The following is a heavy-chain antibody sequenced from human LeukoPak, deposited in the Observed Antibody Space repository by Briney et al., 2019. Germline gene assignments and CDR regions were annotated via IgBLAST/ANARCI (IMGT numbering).Heavy chain of an antibody. Sequence: SETLSLTCTVSGGSISSSSYYWGWIRQPPGKGLEWIGSIYYSGSTYYNPSLKSRVTISVDTSKNQFSLKLSSVTAADTAVYYCARQASSGWFLYYYYYYMDVWGKGTTVTISS. CDR1: GGSISSSSYY. V-gene: IGHV4-39*01. J-gene: IGHJ6*03. D-gene: IGHD6-19*01. CDR3: ARQASSGWFLYYYYYYMDV. CDR2: IYYSGST.